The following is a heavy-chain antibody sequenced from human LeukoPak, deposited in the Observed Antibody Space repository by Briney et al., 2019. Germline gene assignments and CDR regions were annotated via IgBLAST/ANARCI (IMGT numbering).Heavy chain of an antibody. CDR1: GGSISSSNW. Sequence: PSETLSLTCAVSGGSISSSNWGSWARQPPGKGVEGIGEVYHSGSTNYNPSLKSRVTISVDKPKNQFSLKLSSVTVADTAVYYCARGCSGGSCYRRFDYWGEGTLVTVSS. CDR2: VYHSGST. D-gene: IGHD2-15*01. J-gene: IGHJ4*02. CDR3: ARGCSGGSCYRRFDY. V-gene: IGHV4-4*02.